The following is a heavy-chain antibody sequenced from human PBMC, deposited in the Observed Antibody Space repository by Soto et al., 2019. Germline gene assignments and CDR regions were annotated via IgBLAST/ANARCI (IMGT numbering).Heavy chain of an antibody. CDR2: IYYTGST. V-gene: IGHV4-59*01. Sequence: SETLSLTCTVSGGSISGYYWFWMRQSPGKGLEYIGHIYYTGSTNYNPSLKSRVTISVDTSKNHFSLKLSSVTAADTAVYYCARESPGAGYFDYWGQGTLVTVSS. J-gene: IGHJ4*02. CDR3: ARESPGAGYFDY. CDR1: GGSISGYY. D-gene: IGHD6-13*01.